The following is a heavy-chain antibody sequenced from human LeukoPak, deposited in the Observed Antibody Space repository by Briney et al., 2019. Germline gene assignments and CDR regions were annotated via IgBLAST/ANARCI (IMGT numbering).Heavy chain of an antibody. Sequence: ASVKVSCKASGGTFSSYAISWVRQAPGQGLEWMGIINPSGGSTSYAQKFQGRVTMTRDTSTSTVYMELSSLRSEDTAVYYCARDFRHYDSSGSLDYWGQGTLVTVSS. D-gene: IGHD3-22*01. J-gene: IGHJ4*02. CDR2: INPSGGST. CDR3: ARDFRHYDSSGSLDY. CDR1: GGTFSSYA. V-gene: IGHV1-46*01.